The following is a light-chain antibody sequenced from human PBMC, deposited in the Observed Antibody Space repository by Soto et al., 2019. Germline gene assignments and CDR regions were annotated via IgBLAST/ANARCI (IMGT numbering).Light chain of an antibody. J-gene: IGKJ2*01. CDR1: QGISSY. V-gene: IGKV1-9*01. Sequence: IQVTQSPSSLSASVGDRVTITCRASQGISSYFAWYQQKPGKAPKVLIYAASTLQQGVPPRFSGSGSGTDFTLTISSLQPEDFATYYCQQLNAYPYTFGQGNQLEIK. CDR2: AAS. CDR3: QQLNAYPYT.